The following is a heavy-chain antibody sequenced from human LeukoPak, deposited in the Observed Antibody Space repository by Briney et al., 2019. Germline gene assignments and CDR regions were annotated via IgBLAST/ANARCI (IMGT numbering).Heavy chain of an antibody. CDR3: ARASYSSRLLPWSPFDF. J-gene: IGHJ4*02. D-gene: IGHD6-19*01. CDR2: IHYSGST. Sequence: PSETLSLTCTVSGGSISSSSYYWGWIRQPPGKGLEWIGYIHYSGSTNCNPSLKSRVTISVDTSKNQFSLNLRSVTTADTAVYYCARASYSSRLLPWSPFDFWGQGTLVTVSS. V-gene: IGHV4-61*05. CDR1: GGSISSSSYY.